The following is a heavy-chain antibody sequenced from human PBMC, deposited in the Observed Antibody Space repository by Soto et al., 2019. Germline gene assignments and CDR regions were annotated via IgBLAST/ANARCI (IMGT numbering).Heavy chain of an antibody. CDR3: ARGGWSNDR. CDR2: IYYSGST. Sequence: SETLSLTCTVSGGSISNFYWSWIRQPPGKGLEWIGYIYYSGSTNYNPSLKSRVTMLVDTSKNQFSLKLSSVTAADTAVYYCARGGWSNDRWGQGTMVTVSS. D-gene: IGHD6-19*01. V-gene: IGHV4-59*01. CDR1: GGSISNFY. J-gene: IGHJ5*02.